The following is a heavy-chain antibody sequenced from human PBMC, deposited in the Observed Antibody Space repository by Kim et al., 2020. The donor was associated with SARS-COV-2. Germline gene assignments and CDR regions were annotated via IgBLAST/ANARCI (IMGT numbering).Heavy chain of an antibody. D-gene: IGHD2-21*01. J-gene: IGHJ3*02. CDR2: ISYDGSNK. V-gene: IGHV3-30-3*01. CDR1: GFTFSSSA. CDR3: ARDPGSGKPDVTCYYFD. Sequence: GGSLRLSCAASGFTFSSSAMHWVRQAPGKGLEWVAVISYDGSNKDYADSVKGRFTISRDNSKNTLYLQMNSLRAEDTALYYCARDPGSGKPDVTCYYFD.